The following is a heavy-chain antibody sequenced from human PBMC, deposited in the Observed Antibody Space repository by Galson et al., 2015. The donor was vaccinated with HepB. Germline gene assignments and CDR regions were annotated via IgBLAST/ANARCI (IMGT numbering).Heavy chain of an antibody. CDR3: AKDPRSSIAARVPLDY. Sequence: SLRISCAASGFTFSSYAMSWVRQAPGKGLEWVSAISGSGGSTYYADSVKGRFTISSDNSKNTLYLQMNSLRAEDTAVYYCAKDPRSSIAARVPLDYWGQGTLVTVSS. J-gene: IGHJ4*02. V-gene: IGHV3-23*01. CDR2: ISGSGGST. CDR1: GFTFSSYA. D-gene: IGHD6-6*01.